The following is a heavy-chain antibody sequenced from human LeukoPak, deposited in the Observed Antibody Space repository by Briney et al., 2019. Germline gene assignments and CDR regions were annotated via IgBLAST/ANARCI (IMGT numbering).Heavy chain of an antibody. D-gene: IGHD3-3*01. CDR2: IRGDSTET. CDR3: AIGHFGVVLDY. Sequence: GGSLRLSCEGSGFTFSGYSMIWVRQAPGKGLEWVSSIRGDSTETRHADSLMGRFTISRDNAKKSLYLQMNSLRAEDTAVYYCAIGHFGVVLDYWGQGTLATVSS. CDR1: GFTFSGYS. V-gene: IGHV3-21*01. J-gene: IGHJ4*02.